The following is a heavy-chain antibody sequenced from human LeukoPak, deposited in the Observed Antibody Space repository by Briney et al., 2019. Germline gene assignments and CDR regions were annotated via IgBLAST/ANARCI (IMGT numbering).Heavy chain of an antibody. D-gene: IGHD2/OR15-2a*01. CDR2: IKQDGSEK. V-gene: IGHV3-7*01. J-gene: IGHJ4*02. Sequence: PGGSLRLSCAASGFTFSSHWMSWVRQAPGKGLEWVANIKQDGSEKYYVDSVKGRFTISRDNAKNSLYLQMNSLRAEDTAVYYCARVMGNSGFYFDYWGQGTLVTVPS. CDR1: GFTFSSHW. CDR3: ARVMGNSGFYFDY.